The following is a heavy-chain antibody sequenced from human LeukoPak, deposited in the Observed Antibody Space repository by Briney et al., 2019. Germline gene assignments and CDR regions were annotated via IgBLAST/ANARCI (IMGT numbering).Heavy chain of an antibody. CDR1: GFTFSHYG. CDR2: IWSDGSNK. J-gene: IGHJ4*02. D-gene: IGHD4-11*01. CDR3: AKDAQRGFDYSNSLEY. Sequence: ERSLRLSCIASGFTFSHYGFHWVRQATGKGLEWEAVIWSDGSNKYYGDSVKGRFIIYRDDSQNTVYLQMNSLRAEDTAVYYCAKDAQRGFDYSNSLEYWGQGSLVTVSS. V-gene: IGHV3-33*06.